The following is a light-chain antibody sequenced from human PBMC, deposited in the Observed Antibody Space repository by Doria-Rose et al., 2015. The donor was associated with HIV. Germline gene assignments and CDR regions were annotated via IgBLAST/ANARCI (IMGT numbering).Light chain of an antibody. CDR2: DAS. J-gene: IGLJ3*02. CDR1: STDVGSHKY. V-gene: IGLV2-14*03. CDR3: SSYTIGGTWV. Sequence: QSVLIQPASVSGSPGQSVTISCTGTSTDVGSHKYVSWYQHHPGKAPKLVIYDASERPSGVSHRFSGSKSGNTASLTISGLQAEDEADYYCSSYTIGGTWVFGGGTKMTVL.